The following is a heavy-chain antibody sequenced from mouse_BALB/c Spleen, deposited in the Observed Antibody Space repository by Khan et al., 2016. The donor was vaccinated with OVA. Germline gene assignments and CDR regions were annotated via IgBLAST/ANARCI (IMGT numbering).Heavy chain of an antibody. Sequence: QVQLKESGPGLVAPSQSLSLTCTVSGYSLTGYGVNWVRQPPGQGLEWLGMIWGDGNTDYNSTLKSRLSISKDNSKSQVFLILNSLQTDDTARDYGARADYGNYREAMDYWGQGTSVTVSA. CDR1: GYSLTGYG. CDR2: IWGDGNT. J-gene: IGHJ4*01. D-gene: IGHD2-1*01. V-gene: IGHV2-6-7*01. CDR3: ARADYGNYREAMDY.